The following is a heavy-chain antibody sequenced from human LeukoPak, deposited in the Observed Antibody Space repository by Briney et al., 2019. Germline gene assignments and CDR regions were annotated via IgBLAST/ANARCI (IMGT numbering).Heavy chain of an antibody. Sequence: GGSLRLSCSASGFTFNNYALTWVRQTPGKGLEWVSAISGSGVITYYADSVKGRFTVSRDNSKNTLYLQMSSLRAEDTAVYYCAKDERNWNYNLASQTYDWGQGTLVTVSS. J-gene: IGHJ4*02. CDR2: ISGSGVIT. D-gene: IGHD1-7*01. V-gene: IGHV3-23*01. CDR1: GFTFNNYA. CDR3: AKDERNWNYNLASQTYD.